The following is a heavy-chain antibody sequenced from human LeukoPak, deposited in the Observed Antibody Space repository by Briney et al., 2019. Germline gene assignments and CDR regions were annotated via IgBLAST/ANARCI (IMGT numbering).Heavy chain of an antibody. CDR1: GFTFSSYS. Sequence: AGGSLRLSCAASGFTFSSYSMSWVRQAPGKGLEWVSYISSSSTTIYYADSVKGRFTISRDNAKNSLYLQMNSLRAEDTAVYYCARDDWYSGSDYYYYGMDVWGQGTTVTVSS. D-gene: IGHD2-21*01. CDR2: ISSSSTTI. V-gene: IGHV3-48*01. CDR3: ARDDWYSGSDYYYYGMDV. J-gene: IGHJ6*02.